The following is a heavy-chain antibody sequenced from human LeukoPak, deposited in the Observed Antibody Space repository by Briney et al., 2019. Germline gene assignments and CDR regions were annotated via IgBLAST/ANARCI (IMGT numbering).Heavy chain of an antibody. CDR3: ARGSFGVVNGFDY. CDR2: ISGSGGST. V-gene: IGHV3-23*01. CDR1: GFTFSSYA. Sequence: GGSLRLSCAASGFTFSSYAMSWVRQAPGKGLEWVSAISGSGGSTYYADSVKGRFTISRDNSKNTLYLQMNSLRAEDTAVYYCARGSFGVVNGFDYWGQGTLVTVSS. D-gene: IGHD3-3*01. J-gene: IGHJ4*02.